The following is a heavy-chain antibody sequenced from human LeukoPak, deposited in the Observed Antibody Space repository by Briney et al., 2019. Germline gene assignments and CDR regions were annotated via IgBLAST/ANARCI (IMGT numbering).Heavy chain of an antibody. CDR2: ISSSSSYI. CDR1: GFTFSSYS. D-gene: IGHD4-23*01. V-gene: IGHV3-21*01. CDR3: VRGNDYGGPHY. J-gene: IGHJ4*02. Sequence: GGSLRLSCAASGFTFSSYSMNWVRQAPGKGLEWVSSISSSSSYIYYADSVKGRFTISRGNGKNTLFLQMNSLRAEDAAVYYCVRGNDYGGPHYWGQGTLVTVSS.